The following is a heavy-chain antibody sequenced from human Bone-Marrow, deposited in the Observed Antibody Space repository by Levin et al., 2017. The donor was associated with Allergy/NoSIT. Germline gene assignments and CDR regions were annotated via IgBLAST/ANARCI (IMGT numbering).Heavy chain of an antibody. V-gene: IGHV1-69*13. J-gene: IGHJ3*02. CDR3: ARVRPPYADYGGNFEEWAFDI. D-gene: IGHD4-23*01. CDR2: IIPIFGTA. CDR1: GGTFSSYA. Sequence: SVKVSCKASGGTFSSYAISWVRQAPGQGLEWMGGIIPIFGTANYAQKFQGRVTITADESTSTAYMELSSLRSEDTAVYYCARVRPPYADYGGNFEEWAFDIWGQGTMVTVSS.